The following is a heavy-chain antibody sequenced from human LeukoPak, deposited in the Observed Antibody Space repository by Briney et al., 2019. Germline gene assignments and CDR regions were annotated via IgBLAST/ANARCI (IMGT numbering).Heavy chain of an antibody. J-gene: IGHJ4*02. V-gene: IGHV3-30*02. D-gene: IGHD6-19*01. CDR2: IRYDGSNK. CDR1: GFTFSTYG. CDR3: AKEGYSSGWYEDY. Sequence: PGGSLRLSCAAAGFTFSTYGIHWVRQAPGMGLEWVAFIRYDGSNKYYADSVKGRFTISRDKFMNTVYLQMNSLRPEDTAVYYCAKEGYSSGWYEDYWGQGTLVTVSS.